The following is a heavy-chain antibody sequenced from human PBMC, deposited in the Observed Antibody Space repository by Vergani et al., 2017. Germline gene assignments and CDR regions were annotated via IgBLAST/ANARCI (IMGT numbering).Heavy chain of an antibody. CDR2: ISWNSGSI. J-gene: IGHJ4*02. D-gene: IGHD2-15*01. CDR1: GFTFDDYA. CDR3: ARGHGGVAY. Sequence: EVQLVESGGGLVQPGRSLRLSCAASGFTFDDYAMHWVRQAPGKGLEWVSGISWNSGSIGYADSVKGRFTISRDNAKNSLYLQMNSLRAEDTAVYYCARGHGGVAYWGQGTLVTVSS. V-gene: IGHV3-9*01.